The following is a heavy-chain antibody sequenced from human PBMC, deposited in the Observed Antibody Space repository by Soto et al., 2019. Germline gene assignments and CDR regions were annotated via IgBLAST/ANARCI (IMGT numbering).Heavy chain of an antibody. CDR1: GGSISSSTYY. Sequence: QLQLQESGPGLVKPSETLSLTCTVSGGSISSSTYYWGWIRQPLGKGLEWIGSIYYSGSTYFNPSPKSRGTISVDTSKNQFPLKLSSVTAADTAVYYCGVSGYYYSWDYWGQGTLVTVSS. CDR2: IYYSGST. V-gene: IGHV4-39*01. CDR3: GVSGYYYSWDY. D-gene: IGHD3-22*01. J-gene: IGHJ4*02.